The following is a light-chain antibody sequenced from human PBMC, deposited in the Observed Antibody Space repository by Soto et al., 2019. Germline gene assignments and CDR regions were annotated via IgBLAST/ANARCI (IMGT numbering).Light chain of an antibody. V-gene: IGKV3-20*01. CDR2: GAS. J-gene: IGKJ4*01. CDR1: QSVSSSY. Sequence: EIVLTQSPGTLSLSPGERATLSCRASQSVSSSYLAWYQQKPGQAPRLLIYGASSRATGIPDRFSGSGSGTDFALTISRLAPEDFAVYYCQQYGSPLTFGGGTKVDIK. CDR3: QQYGSPLT.